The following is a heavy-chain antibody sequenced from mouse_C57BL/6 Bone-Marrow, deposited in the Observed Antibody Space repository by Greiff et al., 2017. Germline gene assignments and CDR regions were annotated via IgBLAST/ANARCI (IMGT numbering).Heavy chain of an antibody. CDR1: GFSLTSYC. CDR2: IWSGGST. Sequence: VQLQQSGPGLVQPSQSLSITCTVSGFSLTSYCVHWVRQSPGQGLEWLGVIWSGGSTDYNAAFISRLSISKDNSKSQVFLKMNSLQADDTAIYYCAYSNYLSAYWGQGTLVTVSA. J-gene: IGHJ3*01. CDR3: AYSNYLSAY. D-gene: IGHD2-5*01. V-gene: IGHV2-2*01.